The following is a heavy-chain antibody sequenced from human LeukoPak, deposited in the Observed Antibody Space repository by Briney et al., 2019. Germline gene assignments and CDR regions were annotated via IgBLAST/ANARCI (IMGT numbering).Heavy chain of an antibody. J-gene: IGHJ6*02. Sequence: GGSLRLSCAASGFTFSDYYMSWIRQAPGKGLEWVSYISSSGSTIYYADPVKGRFTISRDNAKNSLYLQMNSLRAEDTAVYYRASKGSNDYYYGMDVWGQGTTVTVSS. CDR1: GFTFSDYY. CDR2: ISSSGSTI. V-gene: IGHV3-11*01. CDR3: ASKGSNDYYYGMDV. D-gene: IGHD2-2*01.